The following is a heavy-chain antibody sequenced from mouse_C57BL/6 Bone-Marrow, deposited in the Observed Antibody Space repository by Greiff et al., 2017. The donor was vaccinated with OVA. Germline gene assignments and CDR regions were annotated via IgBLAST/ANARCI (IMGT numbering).Heavy chain of an antibody. CDR2: IRNKANGYTT. D-gene: IGHD4-1*02. CDR3: ARSNWDRYFDV. Sequence: EVQLVESGGGLVQPGGSLSLSCAASGFTFTDYYMSWVRQPPGKALEWLGFIRNKANGYTTEYSASVKVRFTISRANSQSILYLQMNALRAGDSATYYFARSNWDRYFDVWGTGTTVTVSS. V-gene: IGHV7-3*01. CDR1: GFTFTDYY. J-gene: IGHJ1*03.